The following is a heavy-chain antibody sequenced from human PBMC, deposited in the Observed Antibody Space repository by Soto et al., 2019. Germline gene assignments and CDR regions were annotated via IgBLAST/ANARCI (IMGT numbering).Heavy chain of an antibody. J-gene: IGHJ4*02. D-gene: IGHD3-9*01. CDR2: ISGSGGST. CDR3: AKDHLKLYDSLTGYVDY. V-gene: IGHV3-23*01. Sequence: EVQLLEAGGGLVQPGGSLRLSCAASGFPFSSYAMSWVRQAPGKGLEWVSAISGSGGSTYYADSVKGRFTISRDNSKNTLYLQMNSLRSEDTAVYYCAKDHLKLYDSLTGYVDYWGQGTLVTVSS. CDR1: GFPFSSYA.